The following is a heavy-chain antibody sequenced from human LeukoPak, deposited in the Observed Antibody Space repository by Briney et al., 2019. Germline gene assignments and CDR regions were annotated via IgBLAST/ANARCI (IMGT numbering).Heavy chain of an antibody. CDR3: ARGTRPYSSSSSADY. Sequence: ASVKVSCKASGGTFSSYAISWVRQAPRQGLEWMGGIIPIFGTANYAQKFQGRVTITADESTSTAYMELSSLRSEDTAVYYCARGTRPYSSSSSADYWGQGTLVTVSS. J-gene: IGHJ4*02. CDR2: IIPIFGTA. D-gene: IGHD6-13*01. V-gene: IGHV1-69*13. CDR1: GGTFSSYA.